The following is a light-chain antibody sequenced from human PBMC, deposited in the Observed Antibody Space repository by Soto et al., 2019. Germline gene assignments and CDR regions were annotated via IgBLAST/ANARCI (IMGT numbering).Light chain of an antibody. CDR3: QHYKTYPWT. V-gene: IGKV1-5*03. CDR1: ESVNSW. J-gene: IGKJ1*01. CDR2: KAS. Sequence: DIQMTQSPSTLSASVGDRVTITCRASESVNSWVAWYQQKPGKAPKLLIYKASSLESGVPSRFSGSGSGTEFTLTISSLQPDDLASYYCQHYKTYPWTFGQGTKVDTK.